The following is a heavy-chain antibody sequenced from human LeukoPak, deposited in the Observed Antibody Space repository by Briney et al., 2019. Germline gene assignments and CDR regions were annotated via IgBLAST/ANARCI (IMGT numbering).Heavy chain of an antibody. CDR1: GGTFSSYT. Sequence: GASVEVPCKASGGTFSSYTISWVRQAPGQGLEWMGRIVPILGIANYAQKFQGRVTITADKSTSTAYMELSSLRSEDTAVYYCARENLTMIVSLNWFDPWGQGTLATVSS. D-gene: IGHD3-22*01. V-gene: IGHV1-69*04. J-gene: IGHJ5*02. CDR2: IVPILGIA. CDR3: ARENLTMIVSLNWFDP.